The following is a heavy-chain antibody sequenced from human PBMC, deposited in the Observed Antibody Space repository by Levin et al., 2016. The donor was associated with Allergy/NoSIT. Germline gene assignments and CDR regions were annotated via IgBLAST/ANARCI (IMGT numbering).Heavy chain of an antibody. J-gene: IGHJ4*02. Sequence: GESLKISCAASGFTFSSYAMSWVRQAPGKGLEWVSAISGSGGSTYYADSVKGRFTISRDNSKNTLYLQMNSLRAEDTAVYYCAKGYSYGYVYPGNWGQGTLVTVSS. CDR1: GFTFSSYA. CDR2: ISGSGGST. V-gene: IGHV3-23*01. D-gene: IGHD5-18*01. CDR3: AKGYSYGYVYPGN.